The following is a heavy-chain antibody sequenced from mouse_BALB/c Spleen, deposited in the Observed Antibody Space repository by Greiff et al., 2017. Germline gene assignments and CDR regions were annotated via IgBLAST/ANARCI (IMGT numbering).Heavy chain of an antibody. Sequence: VQLKESGPSLVKPSQTLSLTCSVTGDSITSGYWNWIRKFPGNKLEYMGYISYSGSTYYNPSLKSRISITRDTSKNQYYLQLNSVTTEDTATYYCARDYYGSEGDYFDYWGQGTTLTVSS. CDR2: ISYSGST. V-gene: IGHV3-8*02. CDR3: ARDYYGSEGDYFDY. J-gene: IGHJ2*01. CDR1: GDSITSGY. D-gene: IGHD1-1*01.